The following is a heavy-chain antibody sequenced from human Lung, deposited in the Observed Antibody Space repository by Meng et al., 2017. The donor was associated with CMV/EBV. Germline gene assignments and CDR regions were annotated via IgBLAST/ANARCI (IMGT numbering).Heavy chain of an antibody. CDR2: IYHSGGT. V-gene: IGHV4-4*02. J-gene: IGHJ4*02. CDR1: GGSSSISTW. D-gene: IGHD6-19*01. Sequence: QMQLQESGPGLVKPSVTLSLTCAVSGGSSSISTWWSWVRQPPGKGLEWIGEIYHSGGTNYNPSLRGRVTISLDKSKNQFSLTLRSVTAADTAAYYCARDPYATGWAGWGQGTLVTVSS. CDR3: ARDPYATGWAG.